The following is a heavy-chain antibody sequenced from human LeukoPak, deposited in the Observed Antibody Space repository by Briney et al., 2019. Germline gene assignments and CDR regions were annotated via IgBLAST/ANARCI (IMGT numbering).Heavy chain of an antibody. CDR2: INHSGST. D-gene: IGHD2-15*01. CDR3: ARDGSPSCSGGSCYSIDL. J-gene: IGHJ5*02. CDR1: GGSFSNYY. V-gene: IGHV4-34*01. Sequence: SETLSLTCAVYGGSFSNYYWSWIRQPPGKGLEWIGEINHSGSTNYNPSLKRRVTISVDTSKNQIALKLTSVTAADSAVYYCARDGSPSCSGGSCYSIDLWGQGTLVTVSS.